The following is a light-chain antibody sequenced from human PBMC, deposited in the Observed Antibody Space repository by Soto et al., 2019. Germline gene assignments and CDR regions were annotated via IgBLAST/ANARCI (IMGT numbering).Light chain of an antibody. V-gene: IGLV2-11*01. J-gene: IGLJ1*01. CDR3: CSYAGSYTYV. CDR2: DVS. Sequence: QSALTQPRSVSGSPGQSVTISCTGTSSDVGGYNYVSWYQQHPGKAPKLMIYDVSKRPSGVPDRFSGSKSGNTASLTISGLQAGDEADYYCCSYAGSYTYVFGTGTKVTDL. CDR1: SSDVGGYNY.